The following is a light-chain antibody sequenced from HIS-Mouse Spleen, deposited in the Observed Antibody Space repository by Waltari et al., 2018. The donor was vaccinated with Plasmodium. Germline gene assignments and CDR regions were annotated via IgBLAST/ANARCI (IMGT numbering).Light chain of an antibody. CDR1: QSISSY. J-gene: IGKJ1*01. CDR2: AAS. Sequence: DIQMTQSPSSLSASVGDRVTITCRASQSISSYLNWYQQKPGKAPKLLIYAASSLQSGVSSRFSGSASGTDFTLSSSSLQHEDVATYYRQQSYSTWTFGQGTKVEIK. CDR3: QQSYSTWT. V-gene: IGKV1-39*01.